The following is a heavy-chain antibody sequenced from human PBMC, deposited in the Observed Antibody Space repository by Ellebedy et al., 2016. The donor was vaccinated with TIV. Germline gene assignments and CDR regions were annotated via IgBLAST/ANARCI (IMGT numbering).Heavy chain of an antibody. D-gene: IGHD6-13*01. Sequence: MPSETLSLTCTVSGGSISSYYWSWIRQPPGKGLEWIGYIYYSGSTNYNPSLKSRVAISVDTSKNQFSLRLNSVTAAGTAVYFCARVVWQQPVSYAFDVWGQGTMVTVSS. CDR1: GGSISSYY. V-gene: IGHV4-59*01. CDR2: IYYSGST. CDR3: ARVVWQQPVSYAFDV. J-gene: IGHJ3*01.